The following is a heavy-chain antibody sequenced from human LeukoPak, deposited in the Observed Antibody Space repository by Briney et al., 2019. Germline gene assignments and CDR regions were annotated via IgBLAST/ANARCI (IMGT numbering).Heavy chain of an antibody. V-gene: IGHV1-2*02. D-gene: IGHD2-15*01. J-gene: IGHJ5*02. CDR3: ARDVEDIVVVVAASPYNWFDP. Sequence: ASVKVSCKASGYTFTSYGISWVRQAPGQGLEWMGWINPNSGGTNYAQKFQGRVTMTRDTSISTAYMELSRLRSDDTAVYYCARDVEDIVVVVAASPYNWFDPWGQGTLVTVSS. CDR1: GYTFTSYG. CDR2: INPNSGGT.